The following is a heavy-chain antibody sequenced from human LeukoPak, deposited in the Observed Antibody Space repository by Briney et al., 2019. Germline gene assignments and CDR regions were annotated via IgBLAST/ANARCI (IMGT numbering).Heavy chain of an antibody. V-gene: IGHV3-33*01. CDR1: GFTFSNYG. CDR3: AREGGAVAGNLDN. CDR2: IWYDGTKK. J-gene: IGHJ4*01. D-gene: IGHD6-19*01. Sequence: GGSLRLSCAASGFTFSNYGMHWVRQAPGKGLEWVAIIWYDGTKKHYGDSMKGRFTIFRDNSKNTLYLQMDSLRAEDTAVYYCAREGGAVAGNLDNWGQGTLVTVSS.